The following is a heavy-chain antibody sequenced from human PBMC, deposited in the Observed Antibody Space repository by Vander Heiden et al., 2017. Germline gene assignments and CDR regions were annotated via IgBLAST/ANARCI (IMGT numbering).Heavy chain of an antibody. CDR3: ARIRGWDFDY. CDR1: GDSISSNY. CDR2: IHYNGNT. V-gene: IGHV4-59*01. D-gene: IGHD6-19*01. J-gene: IGHJ4*02. Sequence: QVQLQESGPGLVKPSETLSVTCTVSGDSISSNYWSWIRQPPGKGLEWIGYIHYNGNTNYSPSLKSRLTLSVDTSKNQFSLNLTSVTAADTAVYYCARIRGWDFDYWGQGTLVTVSS.